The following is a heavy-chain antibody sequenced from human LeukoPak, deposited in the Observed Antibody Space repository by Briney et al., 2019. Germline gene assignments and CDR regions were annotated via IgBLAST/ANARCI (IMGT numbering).Heavy chain of an antibody. D-gene: IGHD3-10*01. CDR1: GLYFDSHA. V-gene: IGHV3-30*04. CDR3: AREGGDFGAFDV. J-gene: IGHJ3*01. CDR2: ISYTGGNE. Sequence: GGSLRLSCAASGLYFDSHAMHWVRQAPGKGLEWVAYISYTGGNEYYADPVKGRFTISRDNSKNTLYLQMNSLRTEDTAVHFCAREGGDFGAFDVWGQGTMVTVSS.